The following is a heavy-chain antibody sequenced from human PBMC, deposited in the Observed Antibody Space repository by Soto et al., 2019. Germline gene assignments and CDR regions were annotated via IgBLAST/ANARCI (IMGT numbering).Heavy chain of an antibody. CDR2: IYYSGST. J-gene: IGHJ6*02. Sequence: PSETLSLTCTVSGGSISSGGYYWSWIRQHPGKGLEWIGYIYYSGSTYYNPSLKSRVTISVDTSKNRFSLKLSSVTAADTAVYYCARVRVMLGYYYYYGMDVWGQGTTVTVSS. D-gene: IGHD2-21*01. CDR3: ARVRVMLGYYYYYGMDV. CDR1: GGSISSGGYY. V-gene: IGHV4-31*03.